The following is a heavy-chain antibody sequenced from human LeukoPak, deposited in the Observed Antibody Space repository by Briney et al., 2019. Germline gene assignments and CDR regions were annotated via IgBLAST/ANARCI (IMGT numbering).Heavy chain of an antibody. CDR3: ARRSLNWFNP. CDR2: IYPGDSDT. J-gene: IGHJ5*02. Sequence: GESLQISCQGSGYSFTSYWIGWVRQVPGKGLEWMGIIYPGDSDTRYSPSFQGQVTISADKSISTAYLQWSSLKASDTAMYYCARRSLNWFNPWGQGTLVTVSS. CDR1: GYSFTSYW. V-gene: IGHV5-51*01.